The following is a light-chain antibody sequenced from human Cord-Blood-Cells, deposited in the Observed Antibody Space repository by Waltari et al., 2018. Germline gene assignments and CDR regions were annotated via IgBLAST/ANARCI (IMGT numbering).Light chain of an antibody. Sequence: QSALTQPASVSGSPGQSITISCTGTSSDVGGYNYVSWYQQHPGKAPKLMIYDVSNRPPGVFKRLSGSKSGNTAALTSSGLQAEDEADYYCSSYTSSSTLVFGGGTKLTVL. J-gene: IGLJ3*02. V-gene: IGLV2-14*01. CDR1: SSDVGGYNY. CDR2: DVS. CDR3: SSYTSSSTLV.